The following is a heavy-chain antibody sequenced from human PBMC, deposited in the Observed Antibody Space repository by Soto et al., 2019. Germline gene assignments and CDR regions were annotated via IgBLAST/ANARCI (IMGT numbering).Heavy chain of an antibody. Sequence: PGGSLRLSCSASGFTFSSYAMNWVRQAPGKELEYVSAISSNGGSTYYADSVKGRFTISRDNSKNTLYLQMRRLRAEDTAVYYCVKDRLRYFDWLLTPGNWFDPWGQGTRVTVSS. CDR3: VKDRLRYFDWLLTPGNWFDP. D-gene: IGHD3-9*01. J-gene: IGHJ5*02. CDR1: GFTFSSYA. V-gene: IGHV3-64D*08. CDR2: ISSNGGST.